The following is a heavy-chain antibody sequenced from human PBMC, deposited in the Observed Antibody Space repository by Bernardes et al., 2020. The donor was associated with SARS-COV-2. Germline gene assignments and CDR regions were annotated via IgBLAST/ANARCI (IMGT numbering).Heavy chain of an antibody. Sequence: GGSLRLSCAASGFTFSSYGMHWVRQAPGKGLEWVAVIWYDGSNKYYADSVKGRFTISRDNSKNTLYLQMNSLRAEDTAVYYCARDFPPLITTFEAGYWGQGTLVTVSS. D-gene: IGHD3-10*02. CDR1: GFTFSSYG. J-gene: IGHJ4*02. V-gene: IGHV3-33*01. CDR3: ARDFPPLITTFEAGY. CDR2: IWYDGSNK.